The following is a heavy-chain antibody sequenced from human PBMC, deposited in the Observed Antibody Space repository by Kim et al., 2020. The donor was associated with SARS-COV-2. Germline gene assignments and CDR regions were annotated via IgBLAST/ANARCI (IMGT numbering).Heavy chain of an antibody. CDR3: ARGDVDIVATSLGY. CDR1: GFTFSSYW. V-gene: IGHV3-7*03. CDR2: IKQDGSEK. D-gene: IGHD5-12*01. J-gene: IGHJ4*02. Sequence: GGSLRLSCAASGFTFSSYWMSWVRQAPGKGLEWVANIKQDGSEKYYVDSVKGRFTISRDNAKNSLYLQMNSLRAEDTAVYYCARGDVDIVATSLGYWGQGTLVTVSS.